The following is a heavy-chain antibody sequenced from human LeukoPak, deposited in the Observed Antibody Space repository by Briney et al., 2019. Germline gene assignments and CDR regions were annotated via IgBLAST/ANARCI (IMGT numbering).Heavy chain of an antibody. CDR3: ANRLEQWLVGGYYGMDV. CDR2: ISGSGGST. Sequence: GGSLRLSCAASGFTFSSYAMSWVRQAPGKGLEWVSAISGSGGSTYYADSVKGRFTISRDNSKNTLYLRMNSLRAEDTAVYYCANRLEQWLVGGYYGMDVWGQGTTVTVSS. CDR1: GFTFSSYA. J-gene: IGHJ6*02. V-gene: IGHV3-23*01. D-gene: IGHD6-19*01.